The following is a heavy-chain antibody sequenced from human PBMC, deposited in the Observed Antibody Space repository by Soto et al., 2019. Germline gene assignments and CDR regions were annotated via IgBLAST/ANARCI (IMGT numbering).Heavy chain of an antibody. D-gene: IGHD1-26*01. Sequence: PSQTLSLTCAISGDSVSSNSAAWNWIRQSPSRGLEWLGRTYYRSKWYNDYAVSVKSRITINPDTSKNQFSLQLNSVTPEDTAVYYCARVGAVSPGATDAFDIWGQGTMVTVSS. V-gene: IGHV6-1*01. CDR2: TYYRSKWYN. J-gene: IGHJ3*02. CDR3: ARVGAVSPGATDAFDI. CDR1: GDSVSSNSAA.